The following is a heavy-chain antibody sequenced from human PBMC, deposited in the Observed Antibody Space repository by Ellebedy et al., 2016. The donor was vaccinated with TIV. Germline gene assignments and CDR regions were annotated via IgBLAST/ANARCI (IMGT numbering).Heavy chain of an antibody. V-gene: IGHV1-69*13. CDR2: IIPIFRTP. CDR1: GGTFTTSA. D-gene: IGHD3-10*01. CDR3: ARDYYGLGSYAN. J-gene: IGHJ4*01. Sequence: AASVKVSCKASGGTFTTSAINWVRQAPGQGLAWMGGIIPIFRTPNYAQTIQGRVKITADESTGTVYMELSRLTSEDTAGYYCARDYYGLGSYANWGQGTLVPVSS.